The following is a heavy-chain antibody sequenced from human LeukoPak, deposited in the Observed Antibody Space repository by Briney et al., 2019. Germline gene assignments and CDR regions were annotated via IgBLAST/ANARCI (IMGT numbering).Heavy chain of an antibody. CDR2: ISEDGSTQ. J-gene: IGHJ4*02. CDR1: GFSLSNFA. V-gene: IGHV3-30-3*01. CDR3: ARPKWGLHYLDY. Sequence: GRSLRLSCAASGFSLSNFAIHWVRQAPGKRLDWVAVISEDGSTQYYADSVKGRFTISRDSSKNSLFLQMDSLRAEDTAVCYCARPKWGLHYLDYWGQGTLVTVSS. D-gene: IGHD1-26*01.